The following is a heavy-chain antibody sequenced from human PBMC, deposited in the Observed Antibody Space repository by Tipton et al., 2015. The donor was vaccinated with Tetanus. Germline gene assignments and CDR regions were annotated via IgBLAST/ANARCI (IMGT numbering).Heavy chain of an antibody. CDR2: IYYSGST. CDR1: GDSISGSPYF. V-gene: IGHV4-31*03. Sequence: TLSLTCTVSGDSISGSPYFWNWIRQHPQKGLEWIGYIYYSGSTFYNPSFGSRVTISVDTSKNQFSLKLTSVTDADTAVYYCAREGAPRAFDIWGQGTMVTVSS. CDR3: AREGAPRAFDI. J-gene: IGHJ3*02.